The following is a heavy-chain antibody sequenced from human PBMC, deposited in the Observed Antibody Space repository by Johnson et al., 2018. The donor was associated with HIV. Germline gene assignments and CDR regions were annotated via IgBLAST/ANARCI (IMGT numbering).Heavy chain of an antibody. D-gene: IGHD3-3*01. CDR3: ARGPILDWLSGDGFDM. Sequence: QVQLVESGGGVVQPGRSLRLSCAASGFTFSSYGMHWVRQAPGKGLEWVALISDDGSNIYYADSVKGQFTISRDNSNNTLHLQMNSLRVEDTAMYYCARGPILDWLSGDGFDMWGQGTMVTVYS. CDR2: ISDDGSNI. V-gene: IGHV3-30*03. CDR1: GFTFSSYG. J-gene: IGHJ3*02.